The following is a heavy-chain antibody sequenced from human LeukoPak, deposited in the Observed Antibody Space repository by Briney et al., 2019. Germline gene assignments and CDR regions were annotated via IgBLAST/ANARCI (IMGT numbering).Heavy chain of an antibody. J-gene: IGHJ4*02. D-gene: IGHD2-15*01. V-gene: IGHV3-9*03. CDR1: GFTFDDYA. CDR3: AKGRDPLQVVVYFDY. Sequence: PGRSLRLSCAASGFTFDDYAMHWVRQAPGKGLEWVSGISWNSGSIGYADSVKGRFTISRDNARNSLYLQMNSLRAEDMALYYCAKGRDPLQVVVYFDYWGQGTLVTVSS. CDR2: ISWNSGSI.